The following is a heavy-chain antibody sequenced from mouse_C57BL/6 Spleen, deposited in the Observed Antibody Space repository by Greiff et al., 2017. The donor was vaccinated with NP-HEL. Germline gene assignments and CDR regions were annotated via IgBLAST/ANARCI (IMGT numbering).Heavy chain of an antibody. CDR2: IYPGDGDT. D-gene: IGHD2-4*01. CDR3: AHSIYYDYDGYAMDY. V-gene: IGHV1-80*01. J-gene: IGHJ4*01. CDR1: GYAFSSYW. Sequence: VKLMESGAELVKPGASVKISCKASGYAFSSYWMNWVKQRPGKGLEWIGQIYPGDGDTNYNGKFKGKATLTADKSSSTAYMQLSSLTSEDSAVYFCAHSIYYDYDGYAMDYWGQGTSVTVSS.